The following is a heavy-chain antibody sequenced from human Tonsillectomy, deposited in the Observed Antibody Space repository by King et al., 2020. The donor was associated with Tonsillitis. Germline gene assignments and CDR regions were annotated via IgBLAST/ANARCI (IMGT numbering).Heavy chain of an antibody. CDR2: ISSSSSYI. J-gene: IGHJ5*02. CDR3: ARDDYYDRSGYLLTGASWFDT. D-gene: IGHD3-22*01. V-gene: IGHV3-21*01. CDR1: GFTFSSYS. Sequence: VQLVESGGGLVKPGGSLRLSCAASGFTFSSYSMNWVRQAPGKGLEWASSISSSSSYIYYADSVKGRFTISRDNAKNSLYLQMNSLRAEDTAVYYCARDDYYDRSGYLLTGASWFDTWGQGTLVTVSS.